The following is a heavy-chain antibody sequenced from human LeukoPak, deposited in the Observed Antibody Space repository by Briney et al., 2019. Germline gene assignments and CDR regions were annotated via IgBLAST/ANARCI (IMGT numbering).Heavy chain of an antibody. Sequence: SETLSLTCTVSGGSLSSNDYYCGWIRQPPGKGLESIGTIFYRESTFYNPSLMSRVIISVDTSKNQFSLKWSSVTAADTAVYYCARQTADGLLEYWGQGSLVTVSS. CDR1: GGSLSSNDYY. J-gene: IGHJ4*02. V-gene: IGHV4-39*01. CDR3: ARQTADGLLEY. D-gene: IGHD2-15*01. CDR2: IFYREST.